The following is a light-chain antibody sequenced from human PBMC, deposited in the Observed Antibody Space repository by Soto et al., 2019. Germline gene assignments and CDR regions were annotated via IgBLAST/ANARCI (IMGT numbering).Light chain of an antibody. CDR3: SSYTFSSTLVV. V-gene: IGLV2-14*01. CDR1: SSDVGGYNF. Sequence: QSALTQPASVSGSPGQSITISCTGTSSDVGGYNFVSWYQQHPGKAPRLMIFEVNNRPSGVSDRFSGYKSGNTASLTISGLQAEDEADYYCSSYTFSSTLVVFGGGTKVTVL. CDR2: EVN. J-gene: IGLJ3*02.